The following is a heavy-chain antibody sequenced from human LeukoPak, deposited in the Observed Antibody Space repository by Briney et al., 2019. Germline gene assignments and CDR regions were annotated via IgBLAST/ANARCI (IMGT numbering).Heavy chain of an antibody. CDR3: ASQDCSSTSCYQGNVYYYYYMDV. J-gene: IGHJ6*03. CDR2: INHSGST. V-gene: IGHV4-34*01. CDR1: GGSFSGYY. D-gene: IGHD2-2*01. Sequence: SETLSLTCAVYGGSFSGYYWSWIRQPPGKGLEWIGEINHSGSTNYNPSLKSRVTISVDTSKNQFSLKLSSVTAADTAVYYCASQDCSSTSCYQGNVYYYYYMDVWGKGTTVTVSS.